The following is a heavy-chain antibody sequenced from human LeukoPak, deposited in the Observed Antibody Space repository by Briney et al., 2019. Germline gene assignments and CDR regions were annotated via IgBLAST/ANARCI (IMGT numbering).Heavy chain of an antibody. CDR3: TRDLAAAAT. Sequence: GGSLRLSCAASGFTFSNFWMSWVRQAPGKGLEWVANINQDGKKRYYVDSVKGRFTISRDNAKNSLFLQMNGLTPEDTAVYYCTRDLAAAATWGQGTLVTVSS. CDR2: INQDGKKR. J-gene: IGHJ5*02. CDR1: GFTFSNFW. V-gene: IGHV3-7*03. D-gene: IGHD6-13*01.